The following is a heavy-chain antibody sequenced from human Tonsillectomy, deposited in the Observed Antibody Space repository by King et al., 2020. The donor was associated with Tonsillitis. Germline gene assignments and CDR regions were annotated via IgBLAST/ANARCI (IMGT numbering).Heavy chain of an antibody. D-gene: IGHD3-10*01. CDR2: ISGSGGSS. CDR1: GFTFSSYA. CDR3: AKGPWRDSYYYGTNEGGFDI. Sequence: EVQLVESGGGLVQPGGSLRLSCAASGFTFSSYAMTWVRQAPGKGLEWVSAISGSGGSSYYADSVKGRFTISRDNSKNTLYLQMNSLRADDTAVYYCAKGPWRDSYYYGTNEGGFDIWGQGTMVTVSS. V-gene: IGHV3-23*04. J-gene: IGHJ3*02.